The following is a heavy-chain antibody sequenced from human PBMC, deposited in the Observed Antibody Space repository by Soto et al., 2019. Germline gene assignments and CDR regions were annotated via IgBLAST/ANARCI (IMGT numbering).Heavy chain of an antibody. J-gene: IGHJ4*02. D-gene: IGHD3-10*01. Sequence: SETLSLTCAVYGGSFSGYYWSWIRQPPGKGLEWIGEINHSGSTNYNPSLKSRVTISVDTSKNQFSLKLRSVTAADTAVYYCARGRLRSGSYFGQFDYWGQGTLVTVSS. V-gene: IGHV4-34*01. CDR3: ARGRLRSGSYFGQFDY. CDR2: INHSGST. CDR1: GGSFSGYY.